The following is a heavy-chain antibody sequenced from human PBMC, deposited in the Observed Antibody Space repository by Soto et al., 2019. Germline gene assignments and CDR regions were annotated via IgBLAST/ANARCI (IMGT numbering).Heavy chain of an antibody. V-gene: IGHV4-30-2*01. J-gene: IGHJ5*02. D-gene: IGHD3-10*01. CDR1: GGSISSGGYS. CDR2: IYHSGST. Sequence: SETLSLTCAFSGGSISSGGYSWSWIRQPPGKGLEWIGYIYHSGSTYYNPSLKSRVTISVDRSKNQFSLKLSSVTAADTAVYYCARVYYYGSGSYPWFDPWGQGTLVTVSS. CDR3: ARVYYYGSGSYPWFDP.